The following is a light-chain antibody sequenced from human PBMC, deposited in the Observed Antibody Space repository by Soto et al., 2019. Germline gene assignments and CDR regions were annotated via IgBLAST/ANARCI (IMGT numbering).Light chain of an antibody. CDR2: AAS. Sequence: DIQMTQSPSSLSASVGDRVTITCRASQGISNFLAWYQQKPGKVPKLLISAASTLQSGVPSRLSSSASGKDFTRTSPSPQPEDVAPYYCQTNSSVIPFGQGTRLEIK. J-gene: IGKJ5*01. CDR3: QTNSSVIP. V-gene: IGKV1-27*01. CDR1: QGISNF.